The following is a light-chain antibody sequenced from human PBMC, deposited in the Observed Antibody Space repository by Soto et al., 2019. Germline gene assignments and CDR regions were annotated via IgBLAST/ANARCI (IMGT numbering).Light chain of an antibody. CDR2: GAS. Sequence: EIVLTQSPGTLSLSPGERATLSCRASQSVSSSYLAWYQQKPGQPPRLLIYGASSRATGIPDRFSGSGSGTDFTLTISRLEPEDFGVYYCQQYGSSPWTFGQGTKVEIK. J-gene: IGKJ1*01. CDR1: QSVSSSY. CDR3: QQYGSSPWT. V-gene: IGKV3-20*01.